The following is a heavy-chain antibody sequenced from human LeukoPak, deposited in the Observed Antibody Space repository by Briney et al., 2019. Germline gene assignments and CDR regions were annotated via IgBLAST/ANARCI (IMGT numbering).Heavy chain of an antibody. Sequence: PGGSLRLSCAASGFTFDDYAMHWVRQAPGKGLEWVSGISWNSGSIGYADSVKGRFTISRDNAKNSLYLQMNSLRAEDTALYYCAKDKDDYGDYAFDYWGQGTLVTVSS. D-gene: IGHD4-17*01. J-gene: IGHJ4*02. CDR3: AKDKDDYGDYAFDY. CDR2: ISWNSGSI. V-gene: IGHV3-9*01. CDR1: GFTFDDYA.